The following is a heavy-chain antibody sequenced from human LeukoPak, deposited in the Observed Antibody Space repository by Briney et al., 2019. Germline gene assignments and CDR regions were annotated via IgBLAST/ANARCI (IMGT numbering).Heavy chain of an antibody. V-gene: IGHV1-69*01. CDR3: ARRRPPYCSGGSCYFDY. D-gene: IGHD2-15*01. Sequence: SVKVSCKASGYTFTSYAISWVRQAPGQGLEWMGGIIPIFGTANYAQKFQGRVTITADESTSTAYMELSSLRSEDTAVYYCARRRPPYCSGGSCYFDYWGQGTLVTVSS. CDR2: IIPIFGTA. CDR1: GYTFTSYA. J-gene: IGHJ4*02.